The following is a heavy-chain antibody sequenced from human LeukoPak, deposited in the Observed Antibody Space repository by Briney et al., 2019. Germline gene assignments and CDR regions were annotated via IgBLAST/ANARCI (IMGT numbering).Heavy chain of an antibody. J-gene: IGHJ4*02. D-gene: IGHD3-16*01. CDR1: GFTFSNHA. CDR2: ISSDGGST. CDR3: ARVHPLGGYLYDY. V-gene: IGHV3-64*01. Sequence: GGSLRLSCAASGFTFSNHAMHWVRQAPGKGLEYVSAISSDGGSTYYANSVKGRFTISRDNSKNTLYLQMGSLRAEDMAVYYCARVHPLGGYLYDYWGQGTLVTVSS.